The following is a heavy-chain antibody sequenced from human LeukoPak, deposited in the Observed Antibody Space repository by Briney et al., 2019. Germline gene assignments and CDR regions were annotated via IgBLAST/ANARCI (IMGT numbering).Heavy chain of an antibody. D-gene: IGHD4-17*01. CDR2: IKQEGTEK. J-gene: IGHJ4*02. CDR1: GFTFSGCW. CDR3: ARDFNRRALYGDPIG. V-gene: IGHV3-7*01. Sequence: GGSLRLSSAASGFTFSGCWMSWVRQAPGKGLEWVANIKQEGTEKHYVDSVKGRFTISRDNAENSLYLQMNSLRAEDTAVYYCARDFNRRALYGDPIGWGQGTLVIVSS.